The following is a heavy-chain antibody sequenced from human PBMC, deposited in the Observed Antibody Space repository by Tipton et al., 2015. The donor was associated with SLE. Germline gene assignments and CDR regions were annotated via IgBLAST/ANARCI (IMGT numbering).Heavy chain of an antibody. Sequence: SLRLSCAASGFTVSNNYMSWVRQAPGKGLGWGAIIYSGGSTYYADSVKGRFTVSRDNSKNTLYLQMDSLRAEDTAVYYCARDRYGSGSYSSYYYYMDVWGKGTTVTVSS. D-gene: IGHD3-10*01. V-gene: IGHV3-53*01. CDR2: IYSGGST. J-gene: IGHJ6*03. CDR3: ARDRYGSGSYSSYYYYMDV. CDR1: GFTVSNNY.